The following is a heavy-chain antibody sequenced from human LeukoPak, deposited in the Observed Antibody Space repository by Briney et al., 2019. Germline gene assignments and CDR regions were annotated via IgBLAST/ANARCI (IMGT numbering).Heavy chain of an antibody. CDR1: GFTFKSYT. J-gene: IGHJ4*02. CDR3: ARGFCTSTSYYGSY. CDR2: ISSSSSSI. D-gene: IGHD2-2*01. Sequence: GGSLRLSCAASGFTFKSYTMNWVRQAPGKGLEWVSSISSSSSSIYYADSVKGRFTISRDNAKKSLYLQMNSLRAEDTAMYYCARGFCTSTSYYGSYWGQGTLVTVSS. V-gene: IGHV3-21*01.